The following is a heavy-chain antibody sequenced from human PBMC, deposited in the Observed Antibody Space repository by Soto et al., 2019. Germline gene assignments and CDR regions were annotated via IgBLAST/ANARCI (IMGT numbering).Heavy chain of an antibody. Sequence: PGGSLRLSCAVSGFTFSSYEMNWVRQAPGKGLEWVSYISSSGSDIHYAESVKGRFTISRDNAKNSLYLQMNSLRAEDTAVYYCARGDYGDYGYHFDHWGQGTLVIVSS. CDR2: ISSSGSDI. CDR3: ARGDYGDYGYHFDH. J-gene: IGHJ4*02. V-gene: IGHV3-48*03. CDR1: GFTFSSYE. D-gene: IGHD4-17*01.